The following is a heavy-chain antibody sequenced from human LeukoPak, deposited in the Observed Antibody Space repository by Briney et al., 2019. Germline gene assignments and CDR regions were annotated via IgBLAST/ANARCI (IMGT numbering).Heavy chain of an antibody. CDR2: ISSSSSYI. Sequence: GGSLRLSCAASGFTFSSYSMNWVRQAPGKGLEWVSSISSSSSYIYYADSVKGRFTISRDNAKKSLYLQMNSLRAEDTAVYYCARAYSGSYGLGYYYMDVWGKGTTVTISS. CDR1: GFTFSSYS. J-gene: IGHJ6*03. V-gene: IGHV3-21*01. D-gene: IGHD1-26*01. CDR3: ARAYSGSYGLGYYYMDV.